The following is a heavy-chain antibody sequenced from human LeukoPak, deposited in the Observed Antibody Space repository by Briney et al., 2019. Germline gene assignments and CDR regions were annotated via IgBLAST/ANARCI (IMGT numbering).Heavy chain of an antibody. CDR1: GFTFSSYE. Sequence: GGSLRLSCAASGFTFSSYEMNWVRQAPGKGLEWVSYISSSGSTIYYADSVKGRFTISRDNAKNSLYLQMNSLRAGDTAVYYCAREKASTSGTTDYDYWGQGTLVTVSS. J-gene: IGHJ4*02. D-gene: IGHD1-1*01. CDR3: AREKASTSGTTDYDY. CDR2: ISSSGSTI. V-gene: IGHV3-48*03.